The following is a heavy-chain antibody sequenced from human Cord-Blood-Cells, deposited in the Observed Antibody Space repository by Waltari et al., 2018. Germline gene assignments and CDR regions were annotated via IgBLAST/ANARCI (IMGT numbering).Heavy chain of an antibody. V-gene: IGHV4-34*01. CDR1: GGSFSGYY. J-gene: IGHJ4*02. Sequence: QVQLQQWGAGLLKPSETLSLTCAVYGGSFSGYYWSWVRQPPGKGLEWIGEINHSGSTNYTPSLKSRVTISVYTSKNQFSRKLSSVTAADTAVYYCARGRSGYDDYWGQGTLVTVSS. D-gene: IGHD5-12*01. CDR2: INHSGST. CDR3: ARGRSGYDDY.